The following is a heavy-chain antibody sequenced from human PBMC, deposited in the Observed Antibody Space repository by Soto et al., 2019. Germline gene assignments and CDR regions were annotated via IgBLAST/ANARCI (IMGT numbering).Heavy chain of an antibody. V-gene: IGHV3-23*01. J-gene: IGHJ1*01. CDR3: DFQRTFHSHY. Sequence: GGSLRPSCADSGFTFSGYAMTWVRQAPGKGLEWVSVISTSGDRPDYADSVKGRFTISRDNSKNMLYLQMNSLRVEDTAIYYCDFQRTFHSHYWCPGTPLTVSS. CDR1: GFTFSGYA. D-gene: IGHD2-8*01. CDR2: ISTSGDRP.